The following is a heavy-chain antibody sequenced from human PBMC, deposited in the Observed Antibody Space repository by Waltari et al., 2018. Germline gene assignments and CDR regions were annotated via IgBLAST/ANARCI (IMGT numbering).Heavy chain of an antibody. V-gene: IGHV1-8*01. J-gene: IGHJ4*02. D-gene: IGHD2-15*01. CDR2: MNPSGGNT. Sequence: QVQLVQSGAEVKKPGASVKVSCKASGYTFTSYDINWVRQATGQGLEWMGWMNPSGGNTGNARKGHVGVTMTRNTSMSTDYMKLSSQRSEGTAVYYCARGWGTGDMVVVVVPRDWGQGTLVTVSS. CDR1: GYTFTSYD. CDR3: ARGWGTGDMVVVVVPRD.